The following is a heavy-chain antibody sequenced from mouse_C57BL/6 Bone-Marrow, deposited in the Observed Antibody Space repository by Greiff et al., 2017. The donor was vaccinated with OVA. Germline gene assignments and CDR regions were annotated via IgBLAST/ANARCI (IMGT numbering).Heavy chain of an antibody. CDR1: GFTFSDYG. J-gene: IGHJ4*01. CDR2: ISSGSSTI. Sequence: DVKLQESGGGLVKPGGSLKLSCAASGFTFSDYGMHWVRQAPEKGLEWVAYISSGSSTIYYADTVKGRFTISRDNAKNTLFLQMTSLRSEDTAMYYCARLEDYYAMDYWGQGTSVTVSS. V-gene: IGHV5-17*01. CDR3: ARLEDYYAMDY.